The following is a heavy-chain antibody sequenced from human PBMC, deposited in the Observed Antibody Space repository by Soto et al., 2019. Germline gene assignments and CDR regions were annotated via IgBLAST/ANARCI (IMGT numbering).Heavy chain of an antibody. D-gene: IGHD3-3*01. V-gene: IGHV3-48*03. Sequence: GGSLRLSCAASGFTFSSYEMNWVRQAPGKGLEWVSYISSSGSTIYYADSVKGRFTISRDNAKNSLYLQMNSLRAEDTAVYYCARDLAPASGYYIDYYYYYGMDVWGQGTTVTV. CDR2: ISSSGSTI. CDR1: GFTFSSYE. J-gene: IGHJ6*02. CDR3: ARDLAPASGYYIDYYYYYGMDV.